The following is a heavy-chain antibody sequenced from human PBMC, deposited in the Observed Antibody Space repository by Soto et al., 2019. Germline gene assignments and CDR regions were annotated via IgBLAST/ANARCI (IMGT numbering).Heavy chain of an antibody. D-gene: IGHD5-18*01. CDR2: ISYGGST. J-gene: IGHJ4*02. CDR3: SRGILV. CDR1: GGSINSGGYC. V-gene: IGHV4-31*03. Sequence: QVQLQESGPGLVKPSQTLSLTCTVSGGSINSGGYCWSWIRKHPGKGLDWIGCISYGGSTSYNPSLKSRVTISVDTSMNQFSLKLTSVTAADTAVYYCSRGILVWGQGALITVSS.